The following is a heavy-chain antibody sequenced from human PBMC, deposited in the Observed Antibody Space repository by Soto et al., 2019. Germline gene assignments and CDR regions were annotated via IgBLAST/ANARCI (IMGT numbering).Heavy chain of an antibody. CDR3: ASLDYGGKVCYFDY. D-gene: IGHD4-17*01. V-gene: IGHV4-39*01. Sequence: PSETLSLTCTVSGGSISSSSYYWGWIRQPPGKGLEWIGSIYYSGSTYYNPSLKSRVTISVDTSKNQFSLKLSSVTAADTAVYYCASLDYGGKVCYFDYWGQGTLVTVSS. J-gene: IGHJ4*02. CDR2: IYYSGST. CDR1: GGSISSSSYY.